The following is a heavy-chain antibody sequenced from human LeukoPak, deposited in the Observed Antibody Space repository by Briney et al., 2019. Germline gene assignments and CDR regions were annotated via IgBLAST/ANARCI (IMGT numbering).Heavy chain of an antibody. CDR1: GFTFSSYA. J-gene: IGHJ6*02. CDR3: AKAVARGGDGSGTLYYYGMDV. D-gene: IGHD3-10*01. CDR2: ISGSGGST. V-gene: IGHV3-23*01. Sequence: GGSLRLSCAASGFTFSSYAMSWVRQAPGKGLEWVSAISGSGGSTYYADSVKGRFTISRDNSKNTLYLQMNSLRAEDTAVYYCAKAVARGGDGSGTLYYYGMDVWGQGTTVTVSS.